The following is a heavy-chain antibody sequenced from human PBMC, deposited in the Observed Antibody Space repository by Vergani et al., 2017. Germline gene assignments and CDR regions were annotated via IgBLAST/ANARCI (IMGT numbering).Heavy chain of an antibody. CDR3: ASRIVGSTSFDY. D-gene: IGHD1-26*01. V-gene: IGHV4-61*02. Sequence: QVQLQESGPGVLKPSQTLSLTCTVSGGSISSGTYYWNWIRQPAGKGLEWIGRIYISGSTNYNPSLKSRVTMSVDTSKNQFSLRLSSVTAADTAVYYCASRIVGSTSFDYWGPGTLVTVSS. CDR2: IYISGST. CDR1: GGSISSGTYY. J-gene: IGHJ4*02.